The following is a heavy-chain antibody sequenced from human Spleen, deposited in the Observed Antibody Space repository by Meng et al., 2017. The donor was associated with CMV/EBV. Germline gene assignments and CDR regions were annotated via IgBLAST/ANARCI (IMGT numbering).Heavy chain of an antibody. CDR1: GFSLSNYE. CDR2: ISRGGMTT. J-gene: IGHJ6*02. D-gene: IGHD2-2*01. CDR3: ARGAYCSSISCWYGMDV. V-gene: IGHV3-48*03. Sequence: GGSLRLSCKASGFSLSNYEMTWVRQAPGKGLEWVSYISRGGMTTYYADSVKGRFTISRDNSENTLYLQMNSLRAEDTAVYYCARGAYCSSISCWYGMDVWGQGTLVTSP.